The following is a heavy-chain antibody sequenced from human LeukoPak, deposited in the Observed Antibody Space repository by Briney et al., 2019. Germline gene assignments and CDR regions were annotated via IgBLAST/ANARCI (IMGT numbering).Heavy chain of an antibody. Sequence: GGSVRLSCEASGYTFSSYWIHWVRQAPGKGLEWVGRINNDGGDTIYAETVKGRVTISRDNAKSTMYMQMNSLRDEDTAVYFCAIGAFSHAFDVWGQGTVVTVSS. V-gene: IGHV3-74*01. D-gene: IGHD2/OR15-2a*01. CDR1: GYTFSSYW. J-gene: IGHJ3*01. CDR2: INNDGGDT. CDR3: AIGAFSHAFDV.